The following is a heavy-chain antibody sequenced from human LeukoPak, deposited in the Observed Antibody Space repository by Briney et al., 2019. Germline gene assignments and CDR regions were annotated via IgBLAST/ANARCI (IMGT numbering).Heavy chain of an antibody. CDR3: ARRRSHYENMGWFDP. CDR2: IIPIFGTA. Sequence: SVKVSCKASGGTFRSYAISWVRQAPGQGLEWMGGIIPIFGTANYAQKFQGRVTITADKSTSTAYMELSSLRSEETAMYYCARRRSHYENMGWFDPWGQGTLVTVSS. V-gene: IGHV1-69*06. CDR1: GGTFRSYA. D-gene: IGHD3-3*01. J-gene: IGHJ5*02.